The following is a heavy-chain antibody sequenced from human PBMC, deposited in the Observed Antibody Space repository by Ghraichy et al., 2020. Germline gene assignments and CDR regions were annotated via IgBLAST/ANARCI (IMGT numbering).Heavy chain of an antibody. J-gene: IGHJ4*02. CDR3: AREGIYYDILAGYYGGYFDY. Sequence: SETLSLTCTVSGGSVSSGSYYWSWIRQRPGKGLEWIVYFYYSGSTNYTPSLKIRVTISVDTSKNPFSLKLSSVTAADTAVYYCAREGIYYDILAGYYGGYFDYWGQGTLVTVSS. CDR1: GGSVSSGSYY. V-gene: IGHV4-61*01. CDR2: FYYSGST. D-gene: IGHD3-9*01.